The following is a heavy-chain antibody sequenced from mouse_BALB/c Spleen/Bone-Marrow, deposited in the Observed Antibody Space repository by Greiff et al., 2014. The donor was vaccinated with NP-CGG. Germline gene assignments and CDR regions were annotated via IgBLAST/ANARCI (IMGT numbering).Heavy chain of an antibody. Sequence: VQLQQSGAELVKPGASVKLSCTASGFNIKDTYMHWVKQRPEQGLEWIGRIDPANGNTKYDPKFQGKATRTADTSSNTAYLQLSSLTSEGTAVYYCAIYYYGSSGFAYWGQGTLVTVSA. V-gene: IGHV14-3*02. J-gene: IGHJ3*01. CDR1: GFNIKDTY. CDR2: IDPANGNT. D-gene: IGHD1-1*01. CDR3: AIYYYGSSGFAY.